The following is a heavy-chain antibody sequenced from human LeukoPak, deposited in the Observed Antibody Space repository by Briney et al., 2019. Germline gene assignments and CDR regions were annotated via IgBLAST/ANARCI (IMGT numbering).Heavy chain of an antibody. CDR3: AKDPPQLAYCGGDCTYYNFGMYV. CDR1: GFTFSSYT. V-gene: IGHV3-23*01. D-gene: IGHD2-21*02. J-gene: IGHJ6*01. Sequence: GGSLRLSCAASGFTFSSYTMIWVRQAPGKGLEWVSPISGSGDNTYYADSVKGRFTISRDNPENTLYLQMNSLRAEDTAVYYCAKDPPQLAYCGGDCTYYNFGMYVWGQGSTVSVSS. CDR2: ISGSGDNT.